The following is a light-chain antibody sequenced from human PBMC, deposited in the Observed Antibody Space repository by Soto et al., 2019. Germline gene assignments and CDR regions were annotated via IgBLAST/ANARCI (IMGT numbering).Light chain of an antibody. CDR2: ATS. Sequence: DIQLTQSPSSLSASVGDRVTITCRASQAISSYLAWYQQEPGKLSELLIYATSTLQSGAPSRFSGSGSGTDVPLTISSLQPEDVATYYSHKYNHAPTFGGGTKVELK. J-gene: IGKJ4*02. CDR1: QAISSY. CDR3: HKYNHAPT. V-gene: IGKV1-27*01.